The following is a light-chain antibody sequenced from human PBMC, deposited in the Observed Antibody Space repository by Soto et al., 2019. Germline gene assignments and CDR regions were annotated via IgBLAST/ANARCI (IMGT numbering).Light chain of an antibody. CDR1: SSDVGGYNY. Sequence: QSALTQPASVSGSPGQSITISCTGTSSDVGGYNYVSWYQQHPGKAPKLMIYDVSNRPSGVSDRFSGSKSGNTASLTISGLQAQDEAEYYYSSYTSSSTLLYVFGTGTKVTVL. CDR2: DVS. V-gene: IGLV2-14*01. J-gene: IGLJ1*01. CDR3: SSYTSSSTLLYV.